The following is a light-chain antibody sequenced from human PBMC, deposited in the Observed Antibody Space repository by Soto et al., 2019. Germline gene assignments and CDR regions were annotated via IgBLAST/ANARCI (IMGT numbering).Light chain of an antibody. CDR2: AAS. CDR3: HQYHSPPQT. Sequence: EIVLTQSPATLSLSPGERATLSCRASQTMTRAYVAWYQQKPGQAPRLLIYAASYRATGISDKFSGSGSGTDFSLTISRLEPEDSAVYYCHQYHSPPQTFGQGTKVDI. CDR1: QTMTRAY. J-gene: IGKJ2*01. V-gene: IGKV3-20*01.